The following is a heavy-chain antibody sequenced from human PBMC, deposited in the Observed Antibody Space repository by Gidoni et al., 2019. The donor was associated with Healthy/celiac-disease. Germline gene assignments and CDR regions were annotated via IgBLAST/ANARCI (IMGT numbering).Heavy chain of an antibody. V-gene: IGHV3-30-3*01. CDR2: ISYDGSNK. Sequence: QVQLVESGGGVVQPGSALRLSCAASGLPFGSYARHWVRQAPGKGLEWVAVISYDGSNKYYADSVKGRFTISRDNSKNTRYLQMNSLRAEDTAVYYCARWGIVGATGAFDIWGQGTMVTVSS. J-gene: IGHJ3*02. CDR3: ARWGIVGATGAFDI. D-gene: IGHD1-26*01. CDR1: GLPFGSYA.